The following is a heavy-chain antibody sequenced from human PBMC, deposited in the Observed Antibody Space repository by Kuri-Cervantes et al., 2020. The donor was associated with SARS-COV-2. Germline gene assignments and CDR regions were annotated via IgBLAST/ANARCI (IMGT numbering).Heavy chain of an antibody. Sequence: GGSLRLSCAASGFTFSSYGMHWVRQAPGKGLEWVAVIWYDGSNKYYADSVKGRFTISRDNSKNTLYLQMNSLRAEDTAVYYCARGIAVAGTIGYYYYGMDVWGQGTTVTVSS. CDR1: GFTFSSYG. D-gene: IGHD6-19*01. CDR3: ARGIAVAGTIGYYYYGMDV. J-gene: IGHJ6*02. V-gene: IGHV3-33*08. CDR2: IWYDGSNK.